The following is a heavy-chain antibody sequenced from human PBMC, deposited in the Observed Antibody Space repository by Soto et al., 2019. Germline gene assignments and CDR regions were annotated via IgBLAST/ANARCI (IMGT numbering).Heavy chain of an antibody. CDR3: ARAELPYFDWSPSTH. D-gene: IGHD3-9*01. CDR2: ISSSGATI. Sequence: GGSLRLSCTDSKFTFIGYEVNWVRQAPGKGLQWVSYISSSGATIYYADSVRGRFTISRDNARNSVYLQMNSLSAEDTAVYYCARAELPYFDWSPSTHWGQGTLVTVSS. J-gene: IGHJ4*02. CDR1: KFTFIGYE. V-gene: IGHV3-48*03.